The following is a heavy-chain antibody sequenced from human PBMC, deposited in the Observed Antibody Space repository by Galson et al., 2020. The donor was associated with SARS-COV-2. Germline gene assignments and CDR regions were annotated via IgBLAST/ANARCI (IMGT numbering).Heavy chain of an antibody. J-gene: IGHJ4*02. CDR2: INPTSGRT. CDR1: GYTFNDYY. V-gene: IGHV1-2*02. D-gene: IGHD2-15*01. CDR3: ARDVVAPGADLDY. Sequence: ASVKVSCKTSGYTFNDYYIHWVRQAPGQGLEWMGWINPTSGRTFYAQKFQDRVTMTLDTSITTAYLEVSRLRSDDTAMYYCARDVVAPGADLDYWGQGTLVRVS.